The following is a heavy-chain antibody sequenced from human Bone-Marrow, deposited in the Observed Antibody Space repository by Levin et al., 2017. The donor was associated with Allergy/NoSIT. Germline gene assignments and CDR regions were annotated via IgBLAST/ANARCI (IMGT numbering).Heavy chain of an antibody. V-gene: IGHV3-23*01. CDR1: GFTFSSYA. J-gene: IGHJ4*02. CDR3: AKLPVLRFLEWLFDY. Sequence: QSGGSLRLSCAASGFTFSSYAMSWVRQAPGKGLEWVSAISGSGGSTYYADSVKGRFTISRDNSKNTLYLQMNSLRAEDTAVYYCAKLPVLRFLEWLFDYWGQGTLVTVSS. D-gene: IGHD3-3*01. CDR2: ISGSGGST.